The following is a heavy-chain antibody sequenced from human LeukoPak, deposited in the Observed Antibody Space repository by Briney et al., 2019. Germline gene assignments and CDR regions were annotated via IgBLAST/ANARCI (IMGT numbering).Heavy chain of an antibody. Sequence: GGSLRLFCAASGFTFSSYAMSWVRQAPGKGLQGVSAISGSGGSTYYADSVKGRFTISRDNSKNTLYLQMNSLRAEDTAVHYCAKAIVVVAASAFDIWGQGTMVTVSS. V-gene: IGHV3-23*01. D-gene: IGHD2-15*01. CDR2: ISGSGGST. CDR3: AKAIVVVAASAFDI. J-gene: IGHJ3*02. CDR1: GFTFSSYA.